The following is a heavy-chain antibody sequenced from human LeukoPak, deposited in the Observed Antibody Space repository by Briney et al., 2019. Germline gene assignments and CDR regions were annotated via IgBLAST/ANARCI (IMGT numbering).Heavy chain of an antibody. Sequence: ASVKVSRKASGYTSTSYYMHWVRQAPGQGLEWMGIINLSGGSTSYAQKFQGRVTMTRDTSTSTVYMELSSLRSEDTAVYYCARDWGTLPLSWGQGTLVTVSS. J-gene: IGHJ4*02. CDR3: ARDWGTLPLS. CDR1: GYTSTSYY. D-gene: IGHD3-16*01. CDR2: INLSGGST. V-gene: IGHV1-46*01.